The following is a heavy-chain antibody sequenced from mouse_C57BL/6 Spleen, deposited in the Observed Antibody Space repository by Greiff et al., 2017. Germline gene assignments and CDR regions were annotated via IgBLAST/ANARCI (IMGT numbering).Heavy chain of an antibody. V-gene: IGHV1-69*01. J-gene: IGHJ4*01. CDR2: IDPSDSYT. CDR3: ARRYDGGPHYYAMDY. CDR1: GYTFTSYW. D-gene: IGHD2-12*01. Sequence: VQLQQPGAELVMPGASVKLSCKASGYTFTSYWMHWVKQRPGQGLEWIGEIDPSDSYTNYNQKFKGKSTLTVDKSSSTAYMQLSSLTSEDSAVYYGARRYDGGPHYYAMDYWGQGTSVTVSS.